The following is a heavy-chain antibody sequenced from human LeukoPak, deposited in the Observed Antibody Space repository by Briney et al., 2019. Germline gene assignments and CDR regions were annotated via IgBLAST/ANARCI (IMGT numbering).Heavy chain of an antibody. V-gene: IGHV3-53*01. Sequence: GGSLRLSCAASGFTVSSNYMNWVRQAPGKGLEWVSAIYSGGSTYYADSVKGRFTISRDKSKNTLYLQMNNLRAEDTAVYYCARDGMPNYYYGMDVWGQGTTVTVSS. CDR3: ARDGMPNYYYGMDV. CDR2: IYSGGST. D-gene: IGHD1-26*01. J-gene: IGHJ6*02. CDR1: GFTVSSNY.